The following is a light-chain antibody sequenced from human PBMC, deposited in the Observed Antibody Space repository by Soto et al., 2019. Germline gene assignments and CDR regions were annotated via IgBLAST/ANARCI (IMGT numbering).Light chain of an antibody. Sequence: QSVLTQPASVSGSPGQSITISCTGTSSDIGGLYNYVSWYQQHPGKAPKLLIYDVNDRPSGVSDRFSGSKSGNTASLTISGLQAEDGADYFCSAYSSGATHVVFGGGTKLTVL. J-gene: IGLJ2*01. V-gene: IGLV2-14*03. CDR2: DVN. CDR1: SSDIGGLYNY. CDR3: SAYSSGATHVV.